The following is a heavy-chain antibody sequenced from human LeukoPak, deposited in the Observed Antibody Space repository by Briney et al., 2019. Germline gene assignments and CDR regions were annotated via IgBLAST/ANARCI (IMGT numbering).Heavy chain of an antibody. CDR2: MNPNSGNT. CDR3: ARVYSYGYYYYMDV. CDR1: GYTFTSYD. Sequence: GASVKVSCKASGYTFTSYDINWVRQATGQGLEWMGWMNPNSGNTGYAQKFQGRVTMTRNTSISTAYMELSSLRSEDTAVYYCARVYSYGYYYYMDVWGKGTTVTVSS. J-gene: IGHJ6*03. D-gene: IGHD5-18*01. V-gene: IGHV1-8*01.